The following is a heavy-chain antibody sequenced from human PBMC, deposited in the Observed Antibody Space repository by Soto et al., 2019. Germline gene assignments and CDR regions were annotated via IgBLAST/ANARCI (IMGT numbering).Heavy chain of an antibody. CDR1: GFDFSDYY. D-gene: IGHD6-13*01. Sequence: QVQLVESGGALVKPGGSLRLSCAASGFDFSDYYMTWLRQAPGQGLEWLSSISSRGTSISYADSVKGRFTISRDNIENSLFLHMNSLRGEDTAVYYCARSWVYSSYFNFWGQGTLVTVSS. CDR2: ISSRGTSI. V-gene: IGHV3-11*01. J-gene: IGHJ4*02. CDR3: ARSWVYSSYFNF.